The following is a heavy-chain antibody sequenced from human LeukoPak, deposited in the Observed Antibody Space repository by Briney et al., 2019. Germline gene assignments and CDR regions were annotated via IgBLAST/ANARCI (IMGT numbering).Heavy chain of an antibody. V-gene: IGHV3-33*01. CDR1: GFPFSGYG. D-gene: IGHD4-11*01. CDR3: ATGGNFYYSH. Sequence: GGSLRLSCAASGFPFSGYGMHWVRQAPGKGLEWVAVAYGDGSSQYYADSVKGRFSISKDISKNTLPLQMNSLRAEDTAVYSCATGGNFYYSHWGQGTLVTVSS. J-gene: IGHJ1*01. CDR2: AYGDGSSQ.